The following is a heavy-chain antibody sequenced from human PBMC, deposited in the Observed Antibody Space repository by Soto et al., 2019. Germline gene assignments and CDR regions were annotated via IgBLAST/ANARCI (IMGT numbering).Heavy chain of an antibody. D-gene: IGHD3-3*01. V-gene: IGHV3-30*18. Sequence: GGSLRLSCAASGFTFSSYGMHWVRQAPGKGLEWVAVISYDGSNKYYADSVKGRFTISRDNSKNTLYLQMNSLRAEDTAVYYCAKEHYDFWQGDFDYWGQGTLVTVSS. CDR2: ISYDGSNK. CDR3: AKEHYDFWQGDFDY. CDR1: GFTFSSYG. J-gene: IGHJ4*02.